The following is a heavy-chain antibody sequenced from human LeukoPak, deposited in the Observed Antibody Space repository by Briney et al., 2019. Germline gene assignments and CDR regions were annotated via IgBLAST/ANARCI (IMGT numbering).Heavy chain of an antibody. D-gene: IGHD6-13*01. Sequence: GGSLRLSCAASEFTFSSYSMNWVRQAPGKGLEWVSSISSSSSYIYYADSVKGRFTISRDNAKNSLYLQMNSLRAEDTAVYYCARSGTAAGTGFDYWGQGTLVTVSS. V-gene: IGHV3-21*01. CDR3: ARSGTAAGTGFDY. CDR2: ISSSSSYI. J-gene: IGHJ4*02. CDR1: EFTFSSYS.